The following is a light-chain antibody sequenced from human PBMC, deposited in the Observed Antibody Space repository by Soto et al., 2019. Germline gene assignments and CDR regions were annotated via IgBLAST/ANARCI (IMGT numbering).Light chain of an antibody. J-gene: IGKJ4*01. Sequence: DIQMTQSPSTLSASVGDRVTITCRASQSISSWLAWYQQKPGNAPKLLIYKASSLESGVPSRFSGSGSGTEFTLTISSLQPDDFSTYYCQQYNSYSLTFGGGTKVEIK. CDR2: KAS. CDR3: QQYNSYSLT. CDR1: QSISSW. V-gene: IGKV1-5*03.